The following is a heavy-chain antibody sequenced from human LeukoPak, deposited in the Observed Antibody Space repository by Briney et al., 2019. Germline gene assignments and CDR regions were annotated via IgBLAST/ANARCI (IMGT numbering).Heavy chain of an antibody. CDR2: MNPNSGNT. J-gene: IGHJ4*02. CDR1: GYTFTSYD. V-gene: IGHV1-8*01. Sequence: ASVKVSCKASGYTFTSYDINWVRQATGQGLEWMGWMNPNSGNTDYAQKLQGRVTMTTDTSTSTAYMELRSLRSDDTAVYYCAREGLYSGYDFPDYWGQGTLVTVSS. CDR3: AREGLYSGYDFPDY. D-gene: IGHD5-12*01.